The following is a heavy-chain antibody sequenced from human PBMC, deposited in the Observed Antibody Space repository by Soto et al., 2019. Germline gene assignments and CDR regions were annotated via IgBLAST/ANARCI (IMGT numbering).Heavy chain of an antibody. D-gene: IGHD1-1*01. V-gene: IGHV3-7*03. Sequence: EVQLVESGGDLVQPGGSLRLSCEASGFSFSSNGLPWVRQAPGKRLEYVAIIRQDGSEKKYVDSVMGRFTISRDNAKTSSYLQMNSLRDEDTAVYYCMTTTRDRPFDYWGQGTLVTVSS. CDR2: IRQDGSEK. J-gene: IGHJ4*02. CDR3: MTTTRDRPFDY. CDR1: GFSFSSNG.